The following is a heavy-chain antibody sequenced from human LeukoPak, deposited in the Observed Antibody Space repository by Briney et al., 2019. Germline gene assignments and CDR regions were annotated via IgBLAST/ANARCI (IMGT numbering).Heavy chain of an antibody. CDR3: AKDSTLTAEYFDY. Sequence: GGSLRLSCAASGFTFSSYWMHWVRQAPGKGLVWVSRINSDGSSTTYADSVKGRFTISRDNAKNTLYLQMNSLRAEDTAVYYCAKDSTLTAEYFDYWGQGTLVTVSS. V-gene: IGHV3-74*01. CDR2: INSDGSST. D-gene: IGHD1-14*01. J-gene: IGHJ4*02. CDR1: GFTFSSYW.